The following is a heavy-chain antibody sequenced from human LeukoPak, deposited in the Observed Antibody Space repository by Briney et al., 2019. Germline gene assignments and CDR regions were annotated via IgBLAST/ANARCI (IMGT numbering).Heavy chain of an antibody. CDR2: IYYSGST. V-gene: IGHV4-31*03. Sequence: SQTLSLTCTVSGGSISSGGYYWSWIRQHPGKGLEWLGYIYYSGSTYYNPSLKSRATISVDTSKTQFSLKLSSVTAADTAVYYCARGMVRGVRYYYYGMDVWGKGTTVTVSS. D-gene: IGHD3-10*01. CDR1: GGSISSGGYY. CDR3: ARGMVRGVRYYYYGMDV. J-gene: IGHJ6*04.